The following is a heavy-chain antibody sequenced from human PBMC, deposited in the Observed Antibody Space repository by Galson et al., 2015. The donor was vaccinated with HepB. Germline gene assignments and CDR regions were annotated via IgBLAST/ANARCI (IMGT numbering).Heavy chain of an antibody. J-gene: IGHJ4*02. D-gene: IGHD5-24*01. Sequence: ISGYDVNVRYAQKFQGRLTMTTDTSTSTAHLDLRSLRSDDSAVYYCARGGLATIGGPTFDYWGQGTLVTVSS. V-gene: IGHV1-18*01. CDR3: ARGGLATIGGPTFDY. CDR2: ISGYDVNV.